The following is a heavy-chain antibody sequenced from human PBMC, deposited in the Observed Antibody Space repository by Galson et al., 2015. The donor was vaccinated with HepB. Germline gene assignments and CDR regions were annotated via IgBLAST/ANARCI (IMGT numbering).Heavy chain of an antibody. J-gene: IGHJ4*02. CDR3: ATVQPTYYYDSGWGYFDY. CDR2: INPSGGST. V-gene: IGHV1-46*01. D-gene: IGHD3-22*01. CDR1: GYTFTSYY. Sequence: SVKVSCKASGYTFTSYYMHWVRQAPGQGLEWMGIINPSGGSTSYAQKFQGRVTMTRDTSTSTVYMELSSLGSEDTAVYYCATVQPTYYYDSGWGYFDYWGQGTLVTVSS.